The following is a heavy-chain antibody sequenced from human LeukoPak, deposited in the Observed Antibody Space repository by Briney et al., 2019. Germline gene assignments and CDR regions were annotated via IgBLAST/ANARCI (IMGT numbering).Heavy chain of an antibody. CDR3: ARIGHEDYYFDY. V-gene: IGHV4-59*01. CDR1: GGTISSNY. J-gene: IGHJ4*02. Sequence: SETLSLTCTVSGGTISSNYWSWIRQPPGKGLEWIGYIYYSGSTNYNPSLKSRVTISVDKSKNQFSLKLSSVTAADTAVYYCARIGHEDYYFDYWGQGTAVTVSS. CDR2: IYYSGST.